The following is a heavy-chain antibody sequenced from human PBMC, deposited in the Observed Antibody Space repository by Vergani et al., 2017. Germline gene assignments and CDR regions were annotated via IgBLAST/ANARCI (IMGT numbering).Heavy chain of an antibody. V-gene: IGHV3-23*01. J-gene: IGHJ5*02. CDR3: AKGXDRVVPAAMIWFDP. CDR2: ISGSGGST. Sequence: EVQLLESGGGLVQPGGSLRLSCAASGFTFSSYAMSWVRQAPGKGLEWVSAISGSGGSTYYADSVKGRFTISRDNSKNTLYLQMNSLRAEDTAVYYCAKGXDRVVPAAMIWFDPWGQGTLVTVSS. D-gene: IGHD2-2*01. CDR1: GFTFSSYA.